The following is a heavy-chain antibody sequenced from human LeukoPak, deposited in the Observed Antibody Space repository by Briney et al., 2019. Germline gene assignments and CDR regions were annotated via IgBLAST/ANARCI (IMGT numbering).Heavy chain of an antibody. CDR2: INPNSGGT. D-gene: IGHD5-12*01. V-gene: IGHV1-2*02. CDR3: ASLRWTNRYSGYDSEHGMDV. Sequence: GASVKVSCKASGYTFTGYYMHWVRQAPGQGLEWMGWINPNSGGTNYAQKFQGRVTMTRDTSISTAYMELSRLRSDDTAVYYCASLRWTNRYSGYDSEHGMDVWGQGTTVTVSS. CDR1: GYTFTGYY. J-gene: IGHJ6*02.